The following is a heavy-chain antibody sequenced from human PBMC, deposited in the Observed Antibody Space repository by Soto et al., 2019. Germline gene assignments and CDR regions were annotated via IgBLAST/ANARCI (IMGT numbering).Heavy chain of an antibody. J-gene: IGHJ5*02. D-gene: IGHD3-22*01. Sequence: SVKVSCKASGGTFSSYAISWVRQAPGQGLEWMGGIIPIFGTANYAQKFQGRVTITADESTSTAYMELSSLRSEDTAVYYCARTLHLHYYDSSGYTRTANLFDPCGQGTLVTVSS. CDR1: GGTFSSYA. CDR3: ARTLHLHYYDSSGYTRTANLFDP. CDR2: IIPIFGTA. V-gene: IGHV1-69*13.